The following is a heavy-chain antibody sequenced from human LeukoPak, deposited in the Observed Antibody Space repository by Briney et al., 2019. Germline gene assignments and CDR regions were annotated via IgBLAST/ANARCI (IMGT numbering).Heavy chain of an antibody. V-gene: IGHV4-59*01. Sequence: SETLSLTCTVSGGSISNYYWSWIRQPPEKGLEWIGYIYYSGSTNYNPSLKSRVTISVDTSKNQFSLKLSSVTTADTAVYYCASPLKAVVVTAIFVLWGQGTLVTASS. J-gene: IGHJ4*02. CDR2: IYYSGST. D-gene: IGHD2-21*02. CDR1: GGSISNYY. CDR3: ASPLKAVVVTAIFVL.